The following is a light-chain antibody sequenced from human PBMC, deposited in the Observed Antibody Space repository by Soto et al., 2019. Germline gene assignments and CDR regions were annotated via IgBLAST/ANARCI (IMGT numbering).Light chain of an antibody. J-gene: IGLJ1*01. CDR1: SSDGGGYNY. V-gene: IGLV2-14*01. CDR2: DVS. CDR3: NSYTSSSPLYV. Sequence: QSALTQPASVSGSPGQSITIACTGTSSDGGGYNYVSWYQQHPGKAPKLMIYDVSNRPSGVSNRFSGSKSGNTASLTMSGLRCEDKADYFCNSYTSSSPLYVFGTGTKVTVL.